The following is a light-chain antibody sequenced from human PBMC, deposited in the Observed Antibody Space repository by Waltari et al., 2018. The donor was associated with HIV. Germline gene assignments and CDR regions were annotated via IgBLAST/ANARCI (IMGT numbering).Light chain of an antibody. CDR2: DVS. CDR1: SSDVGNYNE. Sequence: QSALTPPPSVSGSLGQSVPISCTGTSSDVGNYNEVSWYQQSPGTAPNLMIYDVSNRPSGVPDRFSGSKSGNTASLTISGLQAEDEADYYCSSFTTSITVVFGGGTKLTVL. CDR3: SSFTTSITVV. J-gene: IGLJ2*01. V-gene: IGLV2-18*02.